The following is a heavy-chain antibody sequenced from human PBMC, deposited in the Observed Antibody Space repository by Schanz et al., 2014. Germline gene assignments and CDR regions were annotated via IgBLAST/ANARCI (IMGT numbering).Heavy chain of an antibody. D-gene: IGHD4-17*01. CDR3: EIHYGDRPL. CDR1: GYTFTSYG. Sequence: QGQLVQSGAEVKKPGASVKVSCKASGYTFTSYGITWVRQAPGQGLEWMGWMNPTTGNRGYAQNFQGRVTRTRDTSLKTACMEMTDLKFEDAGLYCCEIHYGDRPLWGQGTLIAVSS. V-gene: IGHV1-8*01. CDR2: MNPTTGNR. J-gene: IGHJ4*02.